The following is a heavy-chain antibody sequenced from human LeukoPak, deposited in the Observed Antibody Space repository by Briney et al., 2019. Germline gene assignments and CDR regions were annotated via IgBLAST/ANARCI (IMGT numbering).Heavy chain of an antibody. CDR3: ARGSSGWYWYWEDWYFDL. D-gene: IGHD6-19*01. J-gene: IGHJ2*01. CDR1: GYTFTGYY. V-gene: IGHV1-2*02. Sequence: GASVKVSCKASGYTFTGYYMHWVRQAPGQGLEWMGWINPNSGGTNYAQKFQGRVTMTRDTSISTAYMELSRLRSDDTAVYYCARGSSGWYWYWEDWYFDLWGRGTLVTVSS. CDR2: INPNSGGT.